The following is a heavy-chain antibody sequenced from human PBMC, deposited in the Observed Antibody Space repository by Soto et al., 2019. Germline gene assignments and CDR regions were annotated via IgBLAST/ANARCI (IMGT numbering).Heavy chain of an antibody. D-gene: IGHD6-13*01. CDR1: GYTFISYD. CDR3: ARERYSCCWYEGT. CDR2: INSYNGNT. Sequence: ASVKVSCKASGYTFISYDISWVRQAPGQGLEWMGWINSYNGNTNYSQKLQGRVTMTTDTSRSTAYVELRSLRSNDTAVYYCARERYSCCWYEGTWGQGTLVTVSS. V-gene: IGHV1-18*04. J-gene: IGHJ5*02.